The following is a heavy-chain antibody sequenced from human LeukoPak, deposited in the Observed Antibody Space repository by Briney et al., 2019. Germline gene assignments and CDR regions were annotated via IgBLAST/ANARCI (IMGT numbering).Heavy chain of an antibody. CDR2: IESDGRRT. CDR1: GFTFSSTW. V-gene: IGHV3-74*03. CDR3: ARDWYHAIDY. Sequence: GGSLRLSCAASGFTFSSTWMHWVRQVPGKELVWVARIESDGRRTTYAESVKGRFTISRDNAKNTLYLEMNSLRVEDTAVYYCARDWYHAIDYWGQGPLVTVSS. D-gene: IGHD2-2*01. J-gene: IGHJ4*02.